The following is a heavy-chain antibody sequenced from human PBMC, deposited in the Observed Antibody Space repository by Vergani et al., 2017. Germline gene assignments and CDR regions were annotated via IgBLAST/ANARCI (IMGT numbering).Heavy chain of an antibody. J-gene: IGHJ6*02. CDR3: AKDLSGCPEYYYYYYGMDV. D-gene: IGHD6-19*01. Sequence: EVQLLESGGSLKQPGGSVRLSCAASGFTFSTYAMHWVRQAPGKGLEWVSLISWDGGSTYYADSVKGRFTISRDNSKNSLYLQMNSLRTEDTALYYCAKDLSGCPEYYYYYYGMDVWGQGTTVTVSS. CDR1: GFTFSTYA. CDR2: ISWDGGST. V-gene: IGHV3-43*01.